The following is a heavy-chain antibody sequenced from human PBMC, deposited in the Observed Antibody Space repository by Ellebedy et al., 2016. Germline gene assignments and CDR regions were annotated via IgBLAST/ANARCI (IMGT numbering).Heavy chain of an antibody. CDR1: GFTFSSHW. Sequence: GESLKISXAVSGFTFSSHWMHWVRQAPGKGLVWVSRISTDGSSTNYADSVKGRFTISRDNAKNTLYLQMNSLRVEDTAVYYCARDPDTVTKIDYWGQGTLVTVSS. V-gene: IGHV3-74*01. D-gene: IGHD1-14*01. CDR2: ISTDGSST. CDR3: ARDPDTVTKIDY. J-gene: IGHJ4*02.